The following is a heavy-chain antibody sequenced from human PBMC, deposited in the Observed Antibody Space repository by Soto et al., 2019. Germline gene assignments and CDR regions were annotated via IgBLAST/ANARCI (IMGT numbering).Heavy chain of an antibody. CDR1: GDSVSSNSAA. Sequence: QVQLQQSGPGLVKPSQTLSLTCAISGDSVSSNSAAWNWIRQSPSGGLEWLGRTYYRSRWYNDYAVSVRSRIIINPDTSTNQFSLHQHSVTPEDTAVYYCAGTTSLQRYYMDVWGKVTTVTVSS. D-gene: IGHD1-7*01. V-gene: IGHV6-1*01. J-gene: IGHJ6*03. CDR2: TYYRSRWYN. CDR3: AGTTSLQRYYMDV.